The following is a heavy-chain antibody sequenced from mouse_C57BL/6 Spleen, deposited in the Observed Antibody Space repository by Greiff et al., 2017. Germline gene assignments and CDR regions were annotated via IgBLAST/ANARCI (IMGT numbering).Heavy chain of an antibody. J-gene: IGHJ2*01. Sequence: VQLQQSGAELVKPGASVKMSCKASGYPFTSYWITWVKQRPGPGLEWIGDIYPGSGSTNYNEKFKSKATLAVGTSSSTAYMQLSSLTSEDSAVYCCASPAHYYGPYYWGQGTTLTVSS. D-gene: IGHD1-1*01. CDR3: ASPAHYYGPYY. CDR2: IYPGSGST. V-gene: IGHV1-55*01. CDR1: GYPFTSYW.